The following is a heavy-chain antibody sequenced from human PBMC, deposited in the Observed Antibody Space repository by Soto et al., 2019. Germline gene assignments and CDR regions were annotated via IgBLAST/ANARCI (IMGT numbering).Heavy chain of an antibody. D-gene: IGHD2-8*01. CDR2: ISAYNGQT. J-gene: IGHJ4*02. CDR3: ARDTDCTSGACYIGY. V-gene: IGHV1-18*01. CDR1: GYTFTSYG. Sequence: QVQLVQSGTEVKKPGASVKVSCKSSGYTFTSYGISWVRQAPGQGLEWMGWISAYNGQTIYAQKFQGRVTMTTDTSTTTADMEVRSLRSDDTAVYYCARDTDCTSGACYIGYWGQGTLVTVSS.